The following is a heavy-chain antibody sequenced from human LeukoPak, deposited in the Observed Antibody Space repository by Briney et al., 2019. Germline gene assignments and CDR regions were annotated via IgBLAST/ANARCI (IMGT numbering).Heavy chain of an antibody. Sequence: SVKVSCKASGGTFSSYAISWVRQAPGQGLEWMGGIIPIFGTANYAQKFQGRVTITADESTSTAYMELSSLRSEDTAVHYCARDTPGYSSGWYFDYWGQGTLVTVSS. CDR2: IIPIFGTA. CDR3: ARDTPGYSSGWYFDY. V-gene: IGHV1-69*13. J-gene: IGHJ4*02. D-gene: IGHD6-19*01. CDR1: GGTFSSYA.